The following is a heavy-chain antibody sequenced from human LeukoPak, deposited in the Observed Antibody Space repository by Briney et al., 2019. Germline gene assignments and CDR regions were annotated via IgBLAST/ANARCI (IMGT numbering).Heavy chain of an antibody. CDR3: ARETLVRSSTSCYPDY. CDR1: GFTFSSYA. D-gene: IGHD2-2*01. V-gene: IGHV3-30-3*01. J-gene: IGHJ4*02. Sequence: PGGPLRLSSAAPGFTFSSYAMRWVGHAAGKGLEWPAVISYDGSNKYYADSVKGRFTISRDNSKNTLYLQMNSLRAEDTAVYYCARETLVRSSTSCYPDYWGQGTLVTVSS. CDR2: ISYDGSNK.